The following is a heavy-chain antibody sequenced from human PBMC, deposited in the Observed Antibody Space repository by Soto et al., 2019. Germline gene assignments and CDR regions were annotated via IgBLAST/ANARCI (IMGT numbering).Heavy chain of an antibody. CDR1: GYSFTSYC. D-gene: IGHD1-26*01. J-gene: IGHJ4*02. Sequence: GESLNISCTGSGYSFTSYCIGWVRQMPGKGLEWMGIIYPGDSDTRYSPSFQGQVTISADKSISTAYLQMNSLNIEDSAVYYCSGAESPDTAYFSLYWGQGTPVNVSA. CDR3: SGAESPDTAYFSLY. V-gene: IGHV5-51*01. CDR2: IYPGDSDT.